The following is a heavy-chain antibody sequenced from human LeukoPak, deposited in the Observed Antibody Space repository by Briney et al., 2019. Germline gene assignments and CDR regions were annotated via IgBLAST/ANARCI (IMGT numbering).Heavy chain of an antibody. Sequence: SETLSLTCTVSGGSISSYYWSWIRQPPGKGLEWIGYIYYSGSTNYNPSLKSRVTISGVTSKNQFSLKLSSVNAADTAVYYCARGGLRPYYYYYYGMDVWGQGTTVTVSS. CDR3: ARGGLRPYYYYYYGMDV. V-gene: IGHV4-59*01. D-gene: IGHD4-17*01. J-gene: IGHJ6*02. CDR1: GGSISSYY. CDR2: IYYSGST.